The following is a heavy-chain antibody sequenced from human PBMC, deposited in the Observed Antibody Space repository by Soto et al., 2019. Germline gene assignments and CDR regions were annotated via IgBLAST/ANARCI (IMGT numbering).Heavy chain of an antibody. CDR2: INHSGST. J-gene: IGHJ6*02. CDR3: ARGGDGMDV. CDR1: GGSFSGYY. D-gene: IGHD3-10*01. V-gene: IGHV4-34*01. Sequence: SETLSLTCAVYGGSFSGYYWSWIRQPPGKGLEWIGEINHSGSTNYNPSLKSRVTISVDTSKNQFSLKLSSVTAADTAVYYCARGGDGMDVWGQGTTVTVSS.